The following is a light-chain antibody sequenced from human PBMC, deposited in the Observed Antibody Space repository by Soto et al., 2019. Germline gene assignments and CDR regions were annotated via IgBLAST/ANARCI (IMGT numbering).Light chain of an antibody. Sequence: QLVLTQSPSASASLGASVKLTCTLSSGHSSYAIAWHQQQPEKGPRYLMKLNSDGSHSKGDGIPARFSGSSSRAERYLIISSLQSDDEADYYCQTWGTGIHVFGTGTKLTVL. CDR1: SGHSSYA. V-gene: IGLV4-69*01. CDR2: LNSDGSH. J-gene: IGLJ1*01. CDR3: QTWGTGIHV.